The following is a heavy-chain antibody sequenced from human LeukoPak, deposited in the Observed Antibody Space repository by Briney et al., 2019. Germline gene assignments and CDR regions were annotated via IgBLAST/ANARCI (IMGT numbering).Heavy chain of an antibody. D-gene: IGHD4-17*01. CDR3: ASLGRYDAFDI. J-gene: IGHJ3*02. V-gene: IGHV4-4*02. CDR1: GFTFSSYA. CDR2: IYHSGST. Sequence: GSLRLSCSASGFTFSSYAMHWVRQAPGKGLEWIGEIYHSGSTNYNPSLKSRVTISVDKSKNQFSLKLSSVTAADTAVYYCASLGRYDAFDIWGQGTMVTVSS.